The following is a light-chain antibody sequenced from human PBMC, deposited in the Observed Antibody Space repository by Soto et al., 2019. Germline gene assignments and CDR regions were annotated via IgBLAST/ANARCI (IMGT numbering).Light chain of an antibody. J-gene: IGLJ2*01. CDR2: TNT. CDR3: AAWDDSLNSVI. CDR1: RSNIGTNP. V-gene: IGLV1-44*01. Sequence: QSVLTQPPSASGTPGQSVSSSCSGSRSNIGTNPVNWYQQLPGTAPKLLFYTNTQRPSGVPDRFSASKSGTSASLAISGLRSEDEADYYCAAWDDSLNSVIFGGGTKLTVL.